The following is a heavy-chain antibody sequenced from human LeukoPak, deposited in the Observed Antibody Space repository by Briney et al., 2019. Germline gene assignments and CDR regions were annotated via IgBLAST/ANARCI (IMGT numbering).Heavy chain of an antibody. CDR3: ARERAGDVDY. Sequence: GRSLRLSCATSGFNFGVVAMDWIRQAPGKGLEWVGFIRHREYGGTAEYAASVNGRFAISRDDSKSIVYLQMNDLRTEDTGVYFCARERAGDVDYWGLGTLVTVSS. CDR2: IRHREYGGTA. J-gene: IGHJ4*02. CDR1: GFNFGVVA. V-gene: IGHV3-49*03.